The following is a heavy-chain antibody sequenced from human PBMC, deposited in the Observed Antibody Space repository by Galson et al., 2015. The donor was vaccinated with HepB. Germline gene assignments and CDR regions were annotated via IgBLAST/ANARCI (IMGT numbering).Heavy chain of an antibody. CDR1: GFSFSDYW. Sequence: SLRLSCAASGFSFSDYWMSWIRQAPGKRPEWVDNIRYDEYEYYYADFVKGRFTISRDNARNSVFPQMSSLRRDDTAIYYCVRDRTYKGGNFFDFWGQGALVTVSS. J-gene: IGHJ4*02. V-gene: IGHV3-7*03. D-gene: IGHD3-10*01. CDR3: VRDRTYKGGNFFDF. CDR2: IRYDEYEY.